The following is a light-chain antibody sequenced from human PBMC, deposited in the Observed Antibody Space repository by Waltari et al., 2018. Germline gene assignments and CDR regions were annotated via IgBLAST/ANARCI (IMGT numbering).Light chain of an antibody. J-gene: IGLJ2*01. CDR1: RSTIGSNT. V-gene: IGLV1-44*01. Sequence: QSVLTQPPSASGTPGQRVTISCSGSRSTIGSNTVTWYQPLPGTTPKLPIYSNNQRPSGVPDRFSGSKSGTSASLAISGLQSEDEADYYCAAWDDSLNGVVFGGGTKLTVL. CDR3: AAWDDSLNGVV. CDR2: SNN.